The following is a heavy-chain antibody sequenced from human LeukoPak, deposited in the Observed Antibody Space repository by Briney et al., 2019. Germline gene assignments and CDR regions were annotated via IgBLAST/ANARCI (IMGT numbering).Heavy chain of an antibody. CDR2: IKSKISGGTT. V-gene: IGHV3-15*01. J-gene: IGHJ4*02. CDR3: TAEYYGSLIY. D-gene: IGHD3-10*01. CDR1: GFTFNTAW. Sequence: RSLRLSCPASGFTFNTAWMSWVRQAPGKGLEWVGRIKSKISGGTTDYAAPVKGRFTISRDDSKNTVYLQMNSLKTEDTAVYYCTAEYYGSLIYWGQGTLVTVSS.